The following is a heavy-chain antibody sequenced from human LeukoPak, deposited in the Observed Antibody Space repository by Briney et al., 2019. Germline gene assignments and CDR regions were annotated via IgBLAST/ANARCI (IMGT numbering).Heavy chain of an antibody. Sequence: SETLSLTCAVYGGSFSGYYWSWIRQPPGKGLEWIGEINHSGSTNYNPSLKSRVTISVDTSKNQFSLKLSSVTAADTAVYYCARGQPLSGLDHWGQGTLVTVSS. D-gene: IGHD5-12*01. CDR3: ARGQPLSGLDH. CDR2: INHSGST. V-gene: IGHV4-34*01. CDR1: GGSFSGYY. J-gene: IGHJ4*02.